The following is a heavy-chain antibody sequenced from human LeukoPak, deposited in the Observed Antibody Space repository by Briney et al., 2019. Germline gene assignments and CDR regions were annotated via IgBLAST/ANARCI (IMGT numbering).Heavy chain of an antibody. CDR1: GFTFSSYG. Sequence: GRSLRLSCAASGFTFSSYGTHWVRQAPGKGLEWVAVISYDGSNKYYADSVKGRFTISRDNSKNTLYLQMNSLRAEDTAVYYCAKLVIAAAGEGVDYWGQGTLVTVSS. V-gene: IGHV3-30*18. J-gene: IGHJ4*02. D-gene: IGHD6-13*01. CDR3: AKLVIAAAGEGVDY. CDR2: ISYDGSNK.